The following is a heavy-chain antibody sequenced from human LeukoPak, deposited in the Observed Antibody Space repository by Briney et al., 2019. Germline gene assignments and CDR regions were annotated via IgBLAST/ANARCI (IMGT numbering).Heavy chain of an antibody. D-gene: IGHD2-15*01. CDR3: AGLPIVVVVAATLFDP. CDR2: INHSGST. V-gene: IGHV4-34*01. Sequence: SETLSLTCAVYGGSFSGYYWSWLRQPPGKGLEWIGEINHSGSTNYNPSLKSRVTISVDTSKNQFSLKLSSVTAADTAVYYCAGLPIVVVVAATLFDPWGQGTLVTVSS. J-gene: IGHJ5*02. CDR1: GGSFSGYY.